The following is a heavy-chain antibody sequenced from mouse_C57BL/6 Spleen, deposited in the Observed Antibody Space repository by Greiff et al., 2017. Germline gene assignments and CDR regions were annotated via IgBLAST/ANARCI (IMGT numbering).Heavy chain of an antibody. CDR3: ASFITTVVATDYWYFDV. D-gene: IGHD1-1*01. J-gene: IGHJ1*03. CDR2: IDPNSGGT. CDR1: GYTFTSYW. Sequence: VQLQQSGAELVKPGASVKLSCKASGYTFTSYWMHWVKQRPGRGLEWIGRIDPNSGGTKYNEKFKSKATLTVDKPSSTAYMQLSSLTSEDSAVYYCASFITTVVATDYWYFDVWGTGTTVTVSS. V-gene: IGHV1-72*01.